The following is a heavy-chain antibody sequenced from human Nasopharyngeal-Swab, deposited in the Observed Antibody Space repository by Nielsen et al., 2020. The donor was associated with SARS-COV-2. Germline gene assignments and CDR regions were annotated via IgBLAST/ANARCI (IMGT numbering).Heavy chain of an antibody. CDR1: GGSVSSGSYY. CDR2: IYYSGST. CDR3: ARDLVGATNYFDY. Sequence: SETLSLTCTVSGGSVSSGSYYWSWIRQPPGKGLAWIGYIYYSGSTNYNPSLKSRVTISVDTSKNQFSLKLSSVTAADTAVYYCARDLVGATNYFDYWGQGTLVTVSS. D-gene: IGHD1-26*01. V-gene: IGHV4-61*01. J-gene: IGHJ4*02.